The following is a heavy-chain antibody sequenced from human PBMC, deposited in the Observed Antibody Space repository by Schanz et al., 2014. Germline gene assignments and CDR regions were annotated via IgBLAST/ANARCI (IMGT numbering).Heavy chain of an antibody. CDR2: INPNSGDT. V-gene: IGHV1-2*04. J-gene: IGHJ4*02. D-gene: IGHD5-12*01. CDR1: GYTFTSDS. CDR3: ARAFGGYDPAGALDY. Sequence: QVQLVQSGAEVKKPGASVKVSCKASGYTFTSDSMHWVRQAPGQGLEWMGWINPNSGDTNYAQKLQCWVTMTRDTSISTAYMELSRLKSDDTAVYYCARAFGGYDPAGALDYWGQGTLVTVSS.